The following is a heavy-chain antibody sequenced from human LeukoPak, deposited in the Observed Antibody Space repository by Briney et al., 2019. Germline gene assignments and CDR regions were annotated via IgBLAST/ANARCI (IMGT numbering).Heavy chain of an antibody. V-gene: IGHV3-53*01. CDR2: IYSGGST. CDR3: ARGPRYCSGGSCYCFY. J-gene: IGHJ4*02. CDR1: GFTVSSNY. Sequence: GGSLRLSCAASGFTVSSNYMSWVRQAPGKGLEWVSVIYSGGSTYYADSVKGRFTISRDNAKNTLYLQVNSLRAEDTAVYYCARGPRYCSGGSCYCFYWGQGTLVTVSS. D-gene: IGHD2-15*01.